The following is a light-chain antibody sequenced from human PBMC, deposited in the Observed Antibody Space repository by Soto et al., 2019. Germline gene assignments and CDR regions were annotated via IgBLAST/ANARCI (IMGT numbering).Light chain of an antibody. V-gene: IGLV2-18*02. CDR1: SSDVGSYDR. Sequence: QSALTQPPSVSGSPGQSVTISCTGTSSDVGSYDRVSWYQQPPGTAPKLMIYEVSNRPSGVPDRFSGSKSGNTASLTISGLHAEDEADYYCSSYTSSSPLYVFGTGTKLTVL. CDR3: SSYTSSSPLYV. CDR2: EVS. J-gene: IGLJ1*01.